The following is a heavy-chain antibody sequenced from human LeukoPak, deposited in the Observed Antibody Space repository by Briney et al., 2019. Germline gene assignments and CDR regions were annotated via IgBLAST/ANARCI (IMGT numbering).Heavy chain of an antibody. D-gene: IGHD3-10*01. CDR1: GITFSDHD. CDR3: VAMIREVGY. Sequence: GGSLRLSCAVSGITFSDHDMDWVRQAPGKGLEWCGRTKNKGNSLTTEYAASVKGRFTISRDDSKNSLYLQMNSLKTEDTAMYYCVAMIREVGYWGQGTLVTVSS. CDR2: TKNKGNSLTT. J-gene: IGHJ4*02. V-gene: IGHV3-72*01.